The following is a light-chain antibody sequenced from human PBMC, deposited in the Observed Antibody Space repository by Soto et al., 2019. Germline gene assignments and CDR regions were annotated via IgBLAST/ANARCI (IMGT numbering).Light chain of an antibody. CDR2: HAS. CDR1: QSISNS. J-gene: IGKJ1*01. Sequence: DIQMTHSPSTLPASVGDRVPTTCRASQSISNSLAWYQQKPGTAPKLLSYHASTLESGVPSRFSGSGSGTEFTLTISSLQPDDFATYYCQQYMSYSFGQGTGVDIK. V-gene: IGKV1-5*01. CDR3: QQYMSYS.